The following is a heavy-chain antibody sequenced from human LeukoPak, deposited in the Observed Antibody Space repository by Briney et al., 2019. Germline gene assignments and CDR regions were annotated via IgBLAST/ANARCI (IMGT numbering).Heavy chain of an antibody. CDR3: ARNSLHYDFWSGHDY. CDR1: GFTFSSYA. J-gene: IGHJ4*02. D-gene: IGHD3-3*01. CDR2: ISYDGSNK. Sequence: GRSLRLSCAASGFTFSSYAMHWVRQAPGKGLEWVAVISYDGSNKYYADSVKGRFTISRDNSKNTLYLQMNSLRAEDTAVYYCARNSLHYDFWSGHDYWGQGTLVTVSS. V-gene: IGHV3-30-3*01.